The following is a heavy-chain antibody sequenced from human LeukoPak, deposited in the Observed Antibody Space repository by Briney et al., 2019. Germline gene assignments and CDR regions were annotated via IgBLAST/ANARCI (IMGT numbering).Heavy chain of an antibody. CDR2: ISSSSSYI. CDR3: AKLYGDYDYFDY. D-gene: IGHD4-17*01. Sequence: PGGSLRLSCAASGFTFSTYSMNWVRQAPGKGLEWVSSISSSSSYIYYADSVKGRFTISRDNSKNTLYLQMNSLRAEDTAVYYCAKLYGDYDYFDYWGQGTLVTVSS. V-gene: IGHV3-21*01. J-gene: IGHJ4*02. CDR1: GFTFSTYS.